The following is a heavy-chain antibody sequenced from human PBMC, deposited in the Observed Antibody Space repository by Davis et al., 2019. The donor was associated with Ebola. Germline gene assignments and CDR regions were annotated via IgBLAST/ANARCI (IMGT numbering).Heavy chain of an antibody. CDR3: ARLGYCSSTSCYRREGGVEYYYYGMDV. Sequence: MPSETLSLTCTVSGGSISSYYWRWIRQPPGKGLEWIGYIYYSGSTNYNPSLKSRVTISVDTSKNQFSLKLSSVTAADTAVYYCARLGYCSSTSCYRREGGVEYYYYGMDVWGQGTTVTVSS. V-gene: IGHV4-59*08. CDR2: IYYSGST. CDR1: GGSISSYY. J-gene: IGHJ6*02. D-gene: IGHD2-2*02.